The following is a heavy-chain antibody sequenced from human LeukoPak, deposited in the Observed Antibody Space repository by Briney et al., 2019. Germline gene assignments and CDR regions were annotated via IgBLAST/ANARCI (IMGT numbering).Heavy chain of an antibody. CDR3: ARSRDYGGGYFDN. D-gene: IGHD4-23*01. CDR1: GFTFNTYH. J-gene: IGHJ4*02. Sequence: GGSLRLSCAASGFTFNTYHMYWVRQGPGKGLEWVAVMWSDGNTKYYADSVKGRFSISGDSSDNTLYLQMNSLTAEDTAVYYCARSRDYGGGYFDNWGQGTLVTVSS. V-gene: IGHV3-33*01. CDR2: MWSDGNTK.